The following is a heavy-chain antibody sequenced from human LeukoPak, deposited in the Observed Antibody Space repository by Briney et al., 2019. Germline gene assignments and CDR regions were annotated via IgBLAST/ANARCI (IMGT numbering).Heavy chain of an antibody. Sequence: GASVKVSCKASGYTVTTYYMHWVRQAPGQGLEWLGIINPSDGGTSYAQKFQGRVTMTRDTSTSTVYMDLSSLRSEDTAVYYCARVSNGWYRMDAFDIWGPGTMVTVSS. V-gene: IGHV1-46*01. CDR2: INPSDGGT. CDR3: ARVSNGWYRMDAFDI. J-gene: IGHJ3*02. CDR1: GYTVTTYY. D-gene: IGHD6-19*01.